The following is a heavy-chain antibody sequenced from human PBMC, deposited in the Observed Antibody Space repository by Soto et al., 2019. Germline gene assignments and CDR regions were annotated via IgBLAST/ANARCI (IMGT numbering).Heavy chain of an antibody. Sequence: PGGSLRLSCAASGFTFSSYWMSWVRQAPGKWLEWVANIKQDGSEKYYVDSVKGRFTISRDNAKNSLYLQMNSLRAEDTAVYYCARDWAIFGVVTPVMDVWGQGXTVTVYS. CDR2: IKQDGSEK. J-gene: IGHJ6*02. CDR1: GFTFSSYW. CDR3: ARDWAIFGVVTPVMDV. D-gene: IGHD3-3*01. V-gene: IGHV3-7*01.